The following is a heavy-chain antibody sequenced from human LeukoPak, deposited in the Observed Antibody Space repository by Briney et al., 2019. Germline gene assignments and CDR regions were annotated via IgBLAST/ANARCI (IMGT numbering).Heavy chain of an antibody. V-gene: IGHV3-30*02. CDR3: AKGGRAYYDFWSGLDAFDI. J-gene: IGHJ3*02. D-gene: IGHD3-3*01. CDR1: GLTFSSYG. Sequence: GGSLRLSCAASGLTFSSYGMHWLGQAAGKGLEWVAFIRYDGSKKCYADSVRGRFTTSRDNSHYTLYLQMSSLRAEDTAVYYCAKGGRAYYDFWSGLDAFDIWGQGTMVTVSS. CDR2: IRYDGSKK.